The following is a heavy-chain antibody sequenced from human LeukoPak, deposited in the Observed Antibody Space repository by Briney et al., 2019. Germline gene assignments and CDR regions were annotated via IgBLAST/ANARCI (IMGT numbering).Heavy chain of an antibody. D-gene: IGHD3-3*01. J-gene: IGHJ4*02. Sequence: ASVKISCKASGYTFTDYHIHWVQQAPGKGLEWMGRVDPEEDETIYAEKFQGRITITADTSTDTTYMELSSLRSEDTAMYYCATVSVRNALEWLFFDHWGQGTLVTVSS. CDR3: ATVSVRNALEWLFFDH. CDR2: VDPEEDET. V-gene: IGHV1-69-2*01. CDR1: GYTFTDYH.